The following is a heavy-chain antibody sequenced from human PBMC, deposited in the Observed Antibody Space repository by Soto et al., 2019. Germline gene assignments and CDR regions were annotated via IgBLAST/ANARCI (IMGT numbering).Heavy chain of an antibody. Sequence: GGSLRLSCTASGFTFGDYAMSWFRQAPGKGLEWVAVISYDGSNKYYADSVKGRFTISRDNSKNTLYLQMNSLRAEDTAMITNINFDFWGQGTPVTVSS. CDR2: ISYDGSNK. CDR3: INFDF. V-gene: IGHV3-30*04. D-gene: IGHD1-20*01. CDR1: GFTFGDYA. J-gene: IGHJ4*02.